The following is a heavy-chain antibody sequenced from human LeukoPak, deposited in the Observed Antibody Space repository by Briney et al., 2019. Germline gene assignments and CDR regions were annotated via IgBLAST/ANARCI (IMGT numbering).Heavy chain of an antibody. Sequence: GGPLRLSCAASGFTFSSYGMHWVRKAPGKGLEWVAVIWYDGSNKYYADSVKGRFTISRDNSKNTLYLQMNSLRAEDTAIYYCARERRADENWFDPWGRGTLVTVSS. CDR1: GFTFSSYG. CDR3: ARERRADENWFDP. J-gene: IGHJ5*02. V-gene: IGHV3-33*01. CDR2: IWYDGSNK.